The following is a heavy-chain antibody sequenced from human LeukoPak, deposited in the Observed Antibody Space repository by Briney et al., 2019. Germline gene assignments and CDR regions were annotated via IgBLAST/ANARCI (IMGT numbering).Heavy chain of an antibody. CDR1: GFTFSSYG. Sequence: PGGSLRLSCTASGFTFSSYGMNWIRQTPGKGLEWVANIKQDGSEKYYVDSVKGRFTISRDNAKNSLYLQMNSLGAEDTAVYYCARWECSSTSCYPDYWGQGTLVTVSS. D-gene: IGHD2-2*01. J-gene: IGHJ4*02. V-gene: IGHV3-7*01. CDR3: ARWECSSTSCYPDY. CDR2: IKQDGSEK.